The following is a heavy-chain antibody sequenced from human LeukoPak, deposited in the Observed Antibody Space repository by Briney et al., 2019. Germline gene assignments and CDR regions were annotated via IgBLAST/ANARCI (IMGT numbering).Heavy chain of an antibody. CDR3: ARDHVLLWFGESPDYYYYYMDV. D-gene: IGHD3-10*01. Sequence: ASVTVSCKASGYTFTSYGISWVRQAPGQGLEWMGWISGYNGHTKHAQKLQDRVTMTTDTSTSTAYMELRSLRSDDTAVYYCARDHVLLWFGESPDYYYYYMDVWGKGTTVTISS. CDR1: GYTFTSYG. CDR2: ISGYNGHT. V-gene: IGHV1-18*01. J-gene: IGHJ6*03.